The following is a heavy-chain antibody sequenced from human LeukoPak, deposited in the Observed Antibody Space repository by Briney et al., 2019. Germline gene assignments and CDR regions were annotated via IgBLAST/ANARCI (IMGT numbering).Heavy chain of an antibody. V-gene: IGHV3-21*01. CDR3: ARGQGPYDYPFDC. J-gene: IGHJ4*02. CDR1: GFTFSSYS. D-gene: IGHD4-11*01. CDR2: ISSSSSYI. Sequence: GGSLRLSCAASGFTFSSYSMNWVRQAPGKGLEWVSSISSSSSYIYYADSVKGRFTISRDNAKNSLYLQMNSLRGEDTAVYYCARGQGPYDYPFDCWGQGTLVTVSS.